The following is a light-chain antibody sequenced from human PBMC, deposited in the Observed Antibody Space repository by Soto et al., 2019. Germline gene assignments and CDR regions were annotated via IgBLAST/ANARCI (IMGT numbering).Light chain of an antibody. Sequence: QSLVGPPPPMSAAPGQKVTNSCSGGRSNIGNNYVSWYQQLPGTAPKLLIYDNNKRPSGIPDRFSGSKSGTSATLGITGLQTGDEADYYCGTWDSSLSAYVFGTGTKVTVL. V-gene: IGLV1-51*01. CDR3: GTWDSSLSAYV. CDR2: DNN. J-gene: IGLJ1*01. CDR1: RSNIGNNY.